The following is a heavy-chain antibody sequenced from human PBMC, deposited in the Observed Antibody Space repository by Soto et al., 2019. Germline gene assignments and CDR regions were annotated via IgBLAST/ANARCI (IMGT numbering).Heavy chain of an antibody. CDR3: ARSIQMDTYDYYAMDV. V-gene: IGHV5-51*01. CDR1: GYSFTSYW. CDR2: IYPGDFDT. D-gene: IGHD1-1*01. Sequence: PGESLKISCKGSGYSFTSYWIGWVRQMPGKGLEWMGIIYPGDFDTRYSPSFQGQVTISADRSISTAYLQWSSLKASDTAIYYCARSIQMDTYDYYAMDVWGQGTTVTVSS. J-gene: IGHJ6*02.